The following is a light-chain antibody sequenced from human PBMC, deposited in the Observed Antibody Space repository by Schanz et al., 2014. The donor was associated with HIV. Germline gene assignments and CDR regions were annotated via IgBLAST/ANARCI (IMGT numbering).Light chain of an antibody. CDR2: GAS. CDR3: QQYGSSPPYT. V-gene: IGKV3-20*01. CDR1: QSVSSNY. J-gene: IGKJ2*01. Sequence: EIVLTQSPSTLSLSPGETATLSCGASQSVSSNYLAWYQMKPGQAPRLLIYGASSRATGIPDRFSGSGSGTDFTLTISRLEPEDCAVYYCQQYGSSPPYTFGQGTKLEIK.